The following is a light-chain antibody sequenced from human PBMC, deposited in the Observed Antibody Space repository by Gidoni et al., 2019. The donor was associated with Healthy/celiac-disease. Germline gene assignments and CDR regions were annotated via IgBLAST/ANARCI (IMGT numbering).Light chain of an antibody. CDR1: SSDVGSYNR. J-gene: IGLJ3*02. Sequence: QSALTQPPSVSGSPGQSVTISCTGTSSDVGSYNRVSWYQQPPGTAPKLMIYEVSNRPSGVPDRFSGSKSGNTASLTISGLQAEDEADYYCSSYTSSSTPWFGGGTKLTVL. V-gene: IGLV2-18*02. CDR3: SSYTSSSTPW. CDR2: EVS.